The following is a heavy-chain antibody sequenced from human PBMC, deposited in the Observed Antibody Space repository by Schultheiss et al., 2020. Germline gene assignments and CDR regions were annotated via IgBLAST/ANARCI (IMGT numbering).Heavy chain of an antibody. CDR2: IWYDGSNK. J-gene: IGHJ4*02. V-gene: IGHV3-30*02. CDR3: AKDLDPGAVAGFDY. Sequence: GGSLRLSCAASGFTFSSYGMHWVRQAPGKGLEWVAVIWYDGSNKYYADSVKGRFTISRDNSKNTLYLQMNSLRAEDTAVYYCAKDLDPGAVAGFDYWGQGTLVTVS. CDR1: GFTFSSYG. D-gene: IGHD6-19*01.